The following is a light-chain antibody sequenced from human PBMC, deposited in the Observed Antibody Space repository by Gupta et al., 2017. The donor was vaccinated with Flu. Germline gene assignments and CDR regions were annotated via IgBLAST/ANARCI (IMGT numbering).Light chain of an antibody. J-gene: IGKJ2*01. Sequence: EIVLTQSPVTLSLSPGERATPSCRASQNIGVFLAWFQQKPGQPPRLVIYDSSNRFTGVPARFSGSGSGTDFTLTISGVEPEDFARYYCQQRYSWYTFGQGTKLEV. CDR2: DSS. V-gene: IGKV3-11*01. CDR3: QQRYSWYT. CDR1: QNIGVF.